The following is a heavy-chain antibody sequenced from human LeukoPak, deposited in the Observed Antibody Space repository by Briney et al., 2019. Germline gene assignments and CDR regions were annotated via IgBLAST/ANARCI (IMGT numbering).Heavy chain of an antibody. CDR2: ISYDGSNK. V-gene: IGHV3-30-3*01. CDR3: AREATGGFDP. CDR1: GFTFSSYA. J-gene: IGHJ5*02. Sequence: GRSLRLSCAASGFTFSSYAMHWVRQAPGKGLEWVAFISYDGSNKYYADSVKGRFTISRDNSKNTPYLQMNSLRAEDTAVYYCAREATGGFDPWGQGTLVTVSS.